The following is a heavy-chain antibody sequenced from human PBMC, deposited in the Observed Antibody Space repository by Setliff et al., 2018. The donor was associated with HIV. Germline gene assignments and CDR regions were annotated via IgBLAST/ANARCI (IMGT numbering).Heavy chain of an antibody. CDR1: GGAFSLYA. J-gene: IGHJ5*02. CDR3: ARDQATGYEKVWFSWIDP. D-gene: IGHD5-12*01. Sequence: SVKVSCKASGGAFSLYAINWVRQAPGQGLEWMGGIIPIFNTANYAQKFQGRVTITADGSTSTAYMELSSLRFEDTATYYCARDQATGYEKVWFSWIDPWGQGTLVTVSS. V-gene: IGHV1-69*13. CDR2: IIPIFNTA.